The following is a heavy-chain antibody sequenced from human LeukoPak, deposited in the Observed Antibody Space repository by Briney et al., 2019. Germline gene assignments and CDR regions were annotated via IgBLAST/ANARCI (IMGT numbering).Heavy chain of an antibody. J-gene: IGHJ6*02. CDR2: IKHDGSEK. CDR3: ARDYFYPMDV. Sequence: GETLRLSCEASGFTFRIYWMSWVRQAPGKGLEWVANIKHDGSEKYYVDSVKGRFTISRDNAKNSLYLQMNSLRAEDTAVYYCARDYFYPMDVWGQGTTVTVSS. CDR1: GFTFRIYW. V-gene: IGHV3-7*04.